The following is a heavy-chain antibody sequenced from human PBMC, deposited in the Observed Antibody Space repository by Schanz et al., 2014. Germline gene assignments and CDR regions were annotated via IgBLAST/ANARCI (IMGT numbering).Heavy chain of an antibody. CDR1: GDTFSKYN. CDR3: ARGRTFDY. Sequence: QVQLVQSGAEVKKPGSSVKVSCQAFGDTFSKYNIMWVRQVPGQGLEWMGWMNPNSGNTGYAQKFQGRVTMTRNTSMSTAYIELHILTSEDTAVYYCARGRTFDYWGQGTLVTVSS. V-gene: IGHV1-8*01. CDR2: MNPNSGNT. J-gene: IGHJ4*02.